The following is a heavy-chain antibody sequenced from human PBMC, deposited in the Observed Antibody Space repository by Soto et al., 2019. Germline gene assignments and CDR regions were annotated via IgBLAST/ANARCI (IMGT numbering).Heavy chain of an antibody. CDR1: GDSITGENW. J-gene: IGHJ4*02. V-gene: IGHV4-39*01. D-gene: IGHD1-26*01. CDR2: INYGGTT. Sequence: QLQLQESGPGLVKPSETLSLTCAVFGDSITGENWWTWVRQPPGKGLEWIGSINYGGTTYYNPSLKRRVTMSVDTSNNQFFLRLSSVTAADTTVFYCARQRGLGKWYFDFWGQGTLVTVSS. CDR3: ARQRGLGKWYFDF.